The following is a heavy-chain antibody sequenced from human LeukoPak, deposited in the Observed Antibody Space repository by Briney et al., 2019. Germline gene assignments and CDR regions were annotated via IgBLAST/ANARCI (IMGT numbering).Heavy chain of an antibody. Sequence: GGSLRLSCAASGFTFSSYGMHWVRQAPGKRLEWVAFIRYDGSNKYYADSVKGRFTISRDNSKNTLYLQMNSLRAEDTAVYYCARNRESYWVPELDYWGQGTLVTVSS. CDR3: ARNRESYWVPELDY. CDR1: GFTFSSYG. J-gene: IGHJ4*02. V-gene: IGHV3-30*02. CDR2: IRYDGSNK. D-gene: IGHD3-16*01.